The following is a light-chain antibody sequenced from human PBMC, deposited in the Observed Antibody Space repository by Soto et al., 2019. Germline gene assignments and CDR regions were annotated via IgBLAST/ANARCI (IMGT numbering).Light chain of an antibody. V-gene: IGKV3-11*01. CDR2: DAS. Sequence: EIVLTQSPATLSLSPGERATLSCRASQSVSSYLAWYQQKPGQAPSLLIYDASSRATGIPARFSGSGSGTDFTLTISSLEPEDFAVDYCQQRSNWRSTFGQGTRLEIK. CDR1: QSVSSY. CDR3: QQRSNWRST. J-gene: IGKJ5*01.